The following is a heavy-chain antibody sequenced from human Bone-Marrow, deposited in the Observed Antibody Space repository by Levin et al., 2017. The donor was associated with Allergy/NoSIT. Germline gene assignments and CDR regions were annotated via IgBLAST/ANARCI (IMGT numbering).Heavy chain of an antibody. J-gene: IGHJ5*02. D-gene: IGHD4-11*01. CDR1: GFTFSNFG. V-gene: IGHV3-33*01. CDR2: VWYDESNK. CDR3: ARDPSPYRNYVAYWFDH. Sequence: GESLKISCEASGFTFSNFGLHWVRQAPGKGLEWVAVVWYDESNKYYADSVNGRFTISRDNSKNTLYLQMNGLRVEDTAIYYCARDPSPYRNYVAYWFDHWGQGTLVTVSS.